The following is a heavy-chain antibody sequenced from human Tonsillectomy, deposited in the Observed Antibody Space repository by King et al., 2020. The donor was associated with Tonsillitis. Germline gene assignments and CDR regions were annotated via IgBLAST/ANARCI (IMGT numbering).Heavy chain of an antibody. Sequence: VQLVESRAEVKKPGESLKISCKGSGYSFTSYWIGWVRQMPGKGLEWMGIIYPGDSDTRYSPSFQGQVTISADKSISTAYLQWSSLKASDTAMYYCARPYGGNSAPYAFDIWGQGTMVTVSS. CDR3: ARPYGGNSAPYAFDI. V-gene: IGHV5-51*01. D-gene: IGHD4-23*01. CDR1: GYSFTSYW. CDR2: IYPGDSDT. J-gene: IGHJ3*02.